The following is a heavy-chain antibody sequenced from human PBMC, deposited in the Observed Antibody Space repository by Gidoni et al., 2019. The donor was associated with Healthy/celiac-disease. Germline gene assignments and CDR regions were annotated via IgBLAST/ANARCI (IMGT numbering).Heavy chain of an antibody. CDR3: ASTTTVTTIFDY. CDR2: ISGSGGST. V-gene: IGHV3-23*01. CDR1: GFPFSSYA. D-gene: IGHD4-17*01. Sequence: EVQLLESGGGLVQPGGSLRLSCAASGFPFSSYAMSWVRQAPGKGLEWVSAISGSGGSTYYADSVKGRFTISRDNSKNTLYLQMNSLRAEDTAVYYCASTTTVTTIFDYWGQGTLVTVSS. J-gene: IGHJ4*02.